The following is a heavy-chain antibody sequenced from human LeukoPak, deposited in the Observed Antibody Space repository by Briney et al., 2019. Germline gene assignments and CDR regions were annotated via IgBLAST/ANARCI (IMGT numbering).Heavy chain of an antibody. CDR3: ARTQWRREYYFDY. V-gene: IGHV4-4*02. Sequence: PSGTLSLTCAVSGGSISSSNWWSWVRQPPGKGLEWIGEIYHSGSTNYNLSLKSRVTISVDKSKNQFSLKLSSVTAADTAVYYCARTQWRREYYFDYWGQGTLVTVSS. CDR2: IYHSGST. J-gene: IGHJ4*02. D-gene: IGHD6-19*01. CDR1: GGSISSSNW.